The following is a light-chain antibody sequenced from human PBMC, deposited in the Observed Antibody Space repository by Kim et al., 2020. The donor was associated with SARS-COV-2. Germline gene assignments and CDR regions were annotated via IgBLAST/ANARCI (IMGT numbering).Light chain of an antibody. Sequence: QLVLTQPPSVSGAPGQKITISCAGSSSNIGTVYDVHWYQQLPGTAPKLLIYGNSRFSASKSGTSASLAITGLQAEDEADYYCQSYDSSLSRWVFGGG. CDR1: SSNIGTVYD. CDR2: GN. V-gene: IGLV1-40*01. CDR3: QSYDSSLSRWV. J-gene: IGLJ3*02.